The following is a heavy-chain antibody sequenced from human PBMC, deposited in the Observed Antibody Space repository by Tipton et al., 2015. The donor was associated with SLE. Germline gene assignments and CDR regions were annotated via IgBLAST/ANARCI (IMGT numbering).Heavy chain of an antibody. CDR2: INHSGST. Sequence: LRLSCAVYGGSFSDYSWSWIRQPPGKGLEWIGEINHSGSTNYNPSLKSRVTISIDTSKNQFSLRLSSVTAADTAVYDGARDCTTGVCYTTSFDYWGQGTLVTVSP. J-gene: IGHJ4*02. D-gene: IGHD2-8*01. V-gene: IGHV4-34*01. CDR1: GGSFSDYS. CDR3: ARDCTTGVCYTTSFDY.